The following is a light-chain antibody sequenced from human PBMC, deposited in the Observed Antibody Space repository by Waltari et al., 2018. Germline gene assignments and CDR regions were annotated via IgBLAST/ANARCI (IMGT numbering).Light chain of an antibody. CDR1: SSDIGAYNF. Sequence: QSALTQPASVSGSPGQSITISCTGTSSDIGAYNFVSWYQQHPGKVPRVIIYNVNDRPSRISSRFSGSKSGNTASLTISGLQPDDEADYYCGSYRGSNIYVFGTGTKVTVL. CDR2: NVN. J-gene: IGLJ1*01. V-gene: IGLV2-14*03. CDR3: GSYRGSNIYV.